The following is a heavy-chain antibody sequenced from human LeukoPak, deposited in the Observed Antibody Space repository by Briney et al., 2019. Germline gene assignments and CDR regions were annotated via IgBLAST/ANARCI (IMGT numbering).Heavy chain of an antibody. D-gene: IGHD2-2*01. CDR3: AKYRSKYALHEAFDN. J-gene: IGHJ3*02. Sequence: GGSLRLSCAASGFTFSNYAMSCVRQAPGKGLEWVSHVSSSDVTTYYADSVKGRFTVSRDNSRNTLYLQMNSLRAEDTALYYCAKYRSKYALHEAFDNWGQGTMVTVSS. V-gene: IGHV3-23*01. CDR2: VSSSDVTT. CDR1: GFTFSNYA.